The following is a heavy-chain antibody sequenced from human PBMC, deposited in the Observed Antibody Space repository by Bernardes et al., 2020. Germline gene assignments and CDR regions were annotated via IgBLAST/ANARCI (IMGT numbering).Heavy chain of an antibody. D-gene: IGHD3-10*01. V-gene: IGHV3-33*05. CDR2: ISHDATRK. J-gene: IGHJ4*02. Sequence: GGSLRLSCAATGFPFNSYDIYWVRQVPGKGLEGVAVISHDATRKYYSDSVKGRFTISRDNSNRVYLQMDSLRAEDTAVYYCARVSNSGTYADYWGQGTLVTVSS. CDR1: GFPFNSYD. CDR3: ARVSNSGTYADY.